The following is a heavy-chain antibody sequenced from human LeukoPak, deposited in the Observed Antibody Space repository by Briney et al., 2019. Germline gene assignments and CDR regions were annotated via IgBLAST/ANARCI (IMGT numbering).Heavy chain of an antibody. CDR1: GGSISSSSYY. D-gene: IGHD6-19*01. J-gene: IGHJ4*02. CDR2: IYYSGST. CDR3: ARQWYSSGWYGQGVFDY. Sequence: SESPSLTPAVSGGSISSSSYYSGWIRHPPGKGLEWIGCIYYSGSTSYNPSLKSRVTISVDTSKNQFSLKLSSVTAADTAVYYCARQWYSSGWYGQGVFDYWGQGTLVTVSS. V-gene: IGHV4-39*01.